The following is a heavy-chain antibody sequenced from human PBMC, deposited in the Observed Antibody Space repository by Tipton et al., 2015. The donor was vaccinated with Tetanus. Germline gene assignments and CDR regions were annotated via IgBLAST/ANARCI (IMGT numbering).Heavy chain of an antibody. CDR1: GGSISSYY. V-gene: IGHV4-4*07. CDR2: IYTSGST. D-gene: IGHD6-19*01. CDR3: AKDIGSGWYGSFDY. J-gene: IGHJ4*02. Sequence: TLSLTCTVSGGSISSYYWSWIRQPAGKGLEWIGRIYTSGSTNYNPSLKSRVTMSVDTSKNQFSLKLSSVTAADTAVYYCAKDIGSGWYGSFDYWGQGTLVTVSS.